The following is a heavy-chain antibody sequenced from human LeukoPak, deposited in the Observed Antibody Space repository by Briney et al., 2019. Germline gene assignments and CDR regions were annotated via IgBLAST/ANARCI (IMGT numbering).Heavy chain of an antibody. CDR1: GFNVSNAY. CDR2: VFGGTRT. CDR3: ARPQCSATYLGH. D-gene: IGHD6-19*01. J-gene: IGHJ4*02. V-gene: IGHV3-53*01. Sequence: QTGGSLRLSCAASGFNVSNAYMTWVRQGPGKGLEWVSIVFGGTRTYYADSVKGRFTISRDSAKNTLLLQMNSLRVEDTAMYFCARPQCSATYLGHWGLGTLVAVSS.